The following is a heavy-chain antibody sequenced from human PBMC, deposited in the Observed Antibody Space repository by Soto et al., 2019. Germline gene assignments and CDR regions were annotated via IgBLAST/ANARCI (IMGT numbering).Heavy chain of an antibody. CDR3: ARVRANDYEIDY. J-gene: IGHJ4*02. V-gene: IGHV3-7*03. CDR2: IFRDGSDK. Sequence: GGSLGLSCAASGVTLRSYWMTWVRRAPGKGLQWVANIFRDGSDKYYLDSVKGRFTISRDNARNSLFLQMNSLRAEDTAVYYCARVRANDYEIDYWGQGTLVTVPS. D-gene: IGHD4-17*01. CDR1: GVTLRSYW.